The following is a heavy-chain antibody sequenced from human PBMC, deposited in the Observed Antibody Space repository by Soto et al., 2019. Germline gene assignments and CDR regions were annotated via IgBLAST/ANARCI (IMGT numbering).Heavy chain of an antibody. Sequence: EVQLVESGGGLVQPGGSLRLSCAASGFIFSNYWMSWVRQAPGKGLEWVANIKPDGSEKYYVDSVKGRFAFSRDNAKNSLYLQMNILSAEDTAVFYCASGSSWAFDFWGQGTMVTVSS. V-gene: IGHV3-7*03. J-gene: IGHJ3*01. CDR2: IKPDGSEK. CDR3: ASGSSWAFDF. D-gene: IGHD6-6*01. CDR1: GFIFSNYW.